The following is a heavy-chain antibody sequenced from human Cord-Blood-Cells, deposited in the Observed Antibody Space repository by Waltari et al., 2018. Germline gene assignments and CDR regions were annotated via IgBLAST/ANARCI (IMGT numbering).Heavy chain of an antibody. CDR1: GGSISSGGYY. CDR3: AREVGPYCSSTSCFYFDY. J-gene: IGHJ4*02. CDR2: IYYSGST. Sequence: VQLQESGPGLVKPSQTLSLTCTVSGGSISSGGYYWSWIRQHPGKGLEWIGYIYYSGSTYYNPSLKSRVTISVDTSKNQFSLKLSSVTAADTAVYYCAREVGPYCSSTSCFYFDYWGQGTLVTVSS. V-gene: IGHV4-31*03. D-gene: IGHD2-2*01.